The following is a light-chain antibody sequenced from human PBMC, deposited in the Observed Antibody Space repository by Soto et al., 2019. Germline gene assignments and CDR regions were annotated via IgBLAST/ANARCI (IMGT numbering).Light chain of an antibody. CDR3: QQYKNWFGT. J-gene: IGKJ1*01. CDR1: QSVGSN. Sequence: EIVMTQSPATLSVSPGERATLSCRASQSVGSNLDWYQQRLGQPPRLRIYGASSRATGIPARFSGSGSGTEFTLTISSLQSEDFAVYYCQQYKNWFGTFGQGTKVEIQ. V-gene: IGKV3-15*01. CDR2: GAS.